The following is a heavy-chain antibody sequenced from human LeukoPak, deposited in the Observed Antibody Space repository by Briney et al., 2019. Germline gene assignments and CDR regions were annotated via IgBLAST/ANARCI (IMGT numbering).Heavy chain of an antibody. CDR3: ARGGYDFWSGMPYYFDY. Sequence: SEPLSLTCAVSGGSLSSGGYSWSRVPQPPGKGLEWIGYIYHKWSTYYNPTLKSRVTISLDRYKNQFSLKLSCVTAADTAVYYCARGGYDFWSGMPYYFDYWGQGTLVTVSS. CDR1: GGSLSSGGYS. V-gene: IGHV4-30-2*01. J-gene: IGHJ4*02. CDR2: IYHKWST. D-gene: IGHD3-3*01.